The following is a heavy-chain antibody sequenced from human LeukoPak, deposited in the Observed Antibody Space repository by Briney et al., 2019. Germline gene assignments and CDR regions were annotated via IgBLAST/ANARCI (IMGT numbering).Heavy chain of an antibody. CDR3: ARDGGVYCSSTSCYLII. V-gene: IGHV3-48*03. CDR1: GFTFSSYE. CDR2: ISSSGSTI. J-gene: IGHJ4*02. Sequence: PGGSLRLSCAASGFTFSSYEMNWVRQAPGKGLEWVSYISSSGSTIYYADSVKGRFTISRDNAKNSLYLQMNSLRAEDTAVYYCARDGGVYCSSTSCYLIIWGQGTLVTVSS. D-gene: IGHD2-2*01.